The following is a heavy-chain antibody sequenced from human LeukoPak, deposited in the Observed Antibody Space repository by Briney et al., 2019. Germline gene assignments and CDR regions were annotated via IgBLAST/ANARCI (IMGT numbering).Heavy chain of an antibody. CDR2: IRQDGSEK. CDR3: ARLYNSGPFDH. Sequence: PGGSLRLSCAASGFTFSSNWMSWVRQAPGKGLEWVANIRQDGSEKYYVDSVKGRFTISRDNAKNSLYLQMNSLRAEDTAVYYCARLYNSGPFDHWGQGVLVTVSS. J-gene: IGHJ4*02. CDR1: GFTFSSNW. V-gene: IGHV3-7*01. D-gene: IGHD6-19*01.